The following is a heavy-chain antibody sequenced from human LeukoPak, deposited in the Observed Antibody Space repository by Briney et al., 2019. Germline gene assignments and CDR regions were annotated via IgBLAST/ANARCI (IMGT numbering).Heavy chain of an antibody. CDR2: IWYDGSNK. CDR3: ARLTFGGVIGFDY. CDR1: GFTFSSYG. J-gene: IGHJ4*02. D-gene: IGHD3-16*02. V-gene: IGHV3-33*01. Sequence: GRSLRLSCEASGFTFSSYGMHWVRQAPGKGLEWVAVIWYDGSNKYYADSVKGRFTISRDNSKNTLYLQMNSLRAEDTAVYYCARLTFGGVIGFDYWGQGTLVTVSS.